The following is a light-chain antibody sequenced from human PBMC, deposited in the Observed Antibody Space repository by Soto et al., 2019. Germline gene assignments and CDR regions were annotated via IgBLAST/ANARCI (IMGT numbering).Light chain of an antibody. Sequence: DIQMTQSPTTLSASVGDRVTITCRASQIVSNVLAWFQQKPGKGPELLIYDVSNLQSGVPSRFSGSGSGTEFTLTISSLQPEDVATYYCQKYNSAPLTFGGGTKVDIK. CDR2: DVS. CDR1: QIVSNV. V-gene: IGKV1-5*01. CDR3: QKYNSAPLT. J-gene: IGKJ4*01.